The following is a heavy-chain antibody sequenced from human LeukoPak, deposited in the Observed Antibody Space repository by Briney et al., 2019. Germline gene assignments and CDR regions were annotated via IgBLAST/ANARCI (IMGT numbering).Heavy chain of an antibody. Sequence: GGSLRLSCAASGFPFDDYAMHWVRQAPGKGLEWVSGISWNSGSIGYADSVKGRFTISRDNSKNTLYLQMNSLRAEDTAVYYCARDKGLYYYDSSGYFDYWGQGTLVTVSS. J-gene: IGHJ4*02. CDR1: GFPFDDYA. V-gene: IGHV3-9*01. CDR3: ARDKGLYYYDSSGYFDY. D-gene: IGHD3-22*01. CDR2: ISWNSGSI.